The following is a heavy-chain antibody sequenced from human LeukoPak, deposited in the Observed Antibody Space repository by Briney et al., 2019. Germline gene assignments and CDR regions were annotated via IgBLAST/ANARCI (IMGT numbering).Heavy chain of an antibody. J-gene: IGHJ4*02. V-gene: IGHV4-59*01. Sequence: SETLSLTCTVSIGSIRSYYWSWLRQPQEKGLNWIGYIYYSGSTYYNPSLHSRVTISVDTSKNQFSLKLTSVTAADTAVYYCASGSRWDDWAFEGWGQGTLVTVSS. D-gene: IGHD3-16*01. CDR3: ASGSRWDDWAFEG. CDR1: IGSIRSYY. CDR2: IYYSGST.